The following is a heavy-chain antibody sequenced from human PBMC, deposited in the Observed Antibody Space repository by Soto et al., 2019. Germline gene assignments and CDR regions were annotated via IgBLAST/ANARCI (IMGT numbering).Heavy chain of an antibody. J-gene: IGHJ5*02. V-gene: IGHV3-23*01. Sequence: GGSLRLSCAASGFTFSNYAMSWVRQAPGKGLEWVSTLSGSGGSTYYADSVKGRFTISRDNSKNTLYLQMNSLRAEDTAVYYCARHPERIAQIGWFDPWGQGTLVTVSS. CDR2: LSGSGGST. CDR1: GFTFSNYA. CDR3: ARHPERIAQIGWFDP. D-gene: IGHD6-13*01.